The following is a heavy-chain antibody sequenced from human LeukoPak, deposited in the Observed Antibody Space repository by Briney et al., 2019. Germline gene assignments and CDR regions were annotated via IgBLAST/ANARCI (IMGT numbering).Heavy chain of an antibody. CDR3: ARGPGSSYSYNGWYFDL. J-gene: IGHJ2*01. CDR1: GGSFSGYY. V-gene: IGHV4-34*01. Sequence: SETLSLTCTVYGGSFSGYYWSWIRQPPGKGLEWIGEIKQTGSTKYNRSLKSRVTISVDTSKNQFSLKVNSVTAADTAVYYCARGPGSSYSYNGWYFDLWGRGTLVTVSS. D-gene: IGHD5-18*01. CDR2: IKQTGST.